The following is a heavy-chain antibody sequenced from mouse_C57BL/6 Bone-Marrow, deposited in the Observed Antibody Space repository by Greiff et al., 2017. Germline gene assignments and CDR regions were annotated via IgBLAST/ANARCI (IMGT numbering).Heavy chain of an antibody. CDR2: IDPSDSYT. CDR3: ERGVVATDYAMDY. CDR1: GYTFTSYW. V-gene: IGHV1-69*01. J-gene: IGHJ4*01. D-gene: IGHD1-1*01. Sequence: QVQLKQPGAELVMPGASVKLSCKASGYTFTSYWMHWVKQRPGQGLEWIGEIDPSDSYTNYNQKFKGKSTLTVDKSSSTAYMQLSSLTSEDSAVYYCERGVVATDYAMDYWGQGTAVTVTS.